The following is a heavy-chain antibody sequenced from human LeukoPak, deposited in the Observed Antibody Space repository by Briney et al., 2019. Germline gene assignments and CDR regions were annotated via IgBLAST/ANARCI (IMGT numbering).Heavy chain of an antibody. CDR3: ARGYYYDTSGYSPLDH. CDR2: INWNSGSM. J-gene: IGHJ4*02. V-gene: IGHV3-9*01. D-gene: IGHD3-22*01. Sequence: GGSLRLSCAASGFNFAGYSRHWVRQAPGKGLEWLAGINWNSGSMGYADSLKGRFIISRDNAKNSLYPQMNSLGVEDTALYYCARGYYYDTSGYSPLDHWGQGTLVTVSS. CDR1: GFNFAGYS.